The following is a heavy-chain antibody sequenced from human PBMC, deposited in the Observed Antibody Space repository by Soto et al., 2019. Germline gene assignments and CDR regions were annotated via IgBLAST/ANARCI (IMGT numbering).Heavy chain of an antibody. CDR3: ASGVVVVAATPPFDY. D-gene: IGHD2-15*01. CDR2: ISSSSSYI. CDR1: GFTFSSYS. J-gene: IGHJ4*02. V-gene: IGHV3-21*01. Sequence: GSLRLSCAASGFTFSSYSMNWVRQAPGKGLEWVSSISSSSSYIYYADSVKGRFTISRDNAKNSLYLQMNSLRAEDTAVYYCASGVVVVAATPPFDYWGQGTLVTVSS.